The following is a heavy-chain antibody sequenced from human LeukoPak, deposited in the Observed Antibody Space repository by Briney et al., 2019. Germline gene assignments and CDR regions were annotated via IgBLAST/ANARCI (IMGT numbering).Heavy chain of an antibody. D-gene: IGHD3-9*01. V-gene: IGHV1-18*01. CDR2: ISAYNGNT. CDR3: ARVWSYDILTGQLSGLHWFDP. Sequence: ASVKVSCKASGYTFTSYGISWVRQAPGQGLEWMGWISAYNGNTNYAQRLQGRVTMTTDTSTSTAYMELRSLRSDDTAVYYCARVWSYDILTGQLSGLHWFDPWGQGTLVTVSS. J-gene: IGHJ5*02. CDR1: GYTFTSYG.